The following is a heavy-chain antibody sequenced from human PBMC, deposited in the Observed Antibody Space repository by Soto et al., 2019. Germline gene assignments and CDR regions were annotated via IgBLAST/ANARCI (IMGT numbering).Heavy chain of an antibody. CDR1: GYTFTSYG. V-gene: IGHV1-18*01. D-gene: IGHD3-3*01. J-gene: IGHJ4*02. Sequence: GASVKVSCKASGYTFTSYGISWVRQAPGQGLEWMGWISAYNGNTNYAQKLQGRVTMTTDTSTSTAYMELRSLRSDDTAVYYCARSRLQRLECLFFPGLHPFDSWGQGTLVPVSS. CDR2: ISAYNGNT. CDR3: ARSRLQRLECLFFPGLHPFDS.